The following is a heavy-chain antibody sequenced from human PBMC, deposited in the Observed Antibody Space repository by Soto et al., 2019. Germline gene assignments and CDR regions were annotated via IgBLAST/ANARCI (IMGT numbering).Heavy chain of an antibody. D-gene: IGHD4-4*01. CDR1: GFTFSNAW. Sequence: GGSLRLSCAASGFTFSNAWMSWVRQAPGKGLEWVGRIKSKTDGGTTDYAAPVTGRFTISRDDSKNTLYLQMNSLKTEDTAVYYCTTVHDYSNPHYYYGRCVWGEESTVAVSS. CDR2: IKSKTDGGTT. CDR3: TTVHDYSNPHYYYGRCV. J-gene: IGHJ6*04. V-gene: IGHV3-15*01.